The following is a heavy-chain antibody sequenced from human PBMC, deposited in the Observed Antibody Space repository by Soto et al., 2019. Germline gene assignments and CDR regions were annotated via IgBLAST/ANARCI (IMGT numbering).Heavy chain of an antibody. Sequence: GGSLGLSCAASGFTFSSYVMSWVRQSPGKGLDWVSAIAGTGGDTYHADSVKGRFTISRDNTKNTLYLQMNSLIVEDTAVYYCAKGSGSSRPYYFDYWGQGTLVTVSS. D-gene: IGHD2-2*01. J-gene: IGHJ4*02. V-gene: IGHV3-23*01. CDR3: AKGSGSSRPYYFDY. CDR2: IAGTGGDT. CDR1: GFTFSSYV.